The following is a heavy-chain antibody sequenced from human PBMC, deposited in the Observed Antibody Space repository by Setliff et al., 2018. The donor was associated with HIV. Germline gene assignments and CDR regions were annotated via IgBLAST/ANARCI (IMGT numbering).Heavy chain of an antibody. CDR3: ASGYNYAYSDY. J-gene: IGHJ4*02. Sequence: PSETLSLTCTVSGGSISSSSYYWGWIRQSPGKGLEWIGSMYHSGSTYSNPPLKGRVTMSIDTSKNQLSLKLRSVTAADTAVYYCASGYNYAYSDYWGQGTLVTVSS. CDR1: GGSISSSSYY. D-gene: IGHD5-18*01. V-gene: IGHV4-39*07. CDR2: MYHSGST.